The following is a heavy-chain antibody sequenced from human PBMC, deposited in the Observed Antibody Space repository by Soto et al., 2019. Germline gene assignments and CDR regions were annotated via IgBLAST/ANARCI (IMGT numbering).Heavy chain of an antibody. CDR3: ARLYYYDSSGYYPSRHFDY. J-gene: IGHJ4*02. V-gene: IGHV3-66*01. D-gene: IGHD3-22*01. CDR2: IYSGGST. Sequence: GGSLRLSCAASGFTVSSNYMSWVRQAPGKGLEWVSVIYSGGSTYYADSVKGRFTISRDNSKNTLYLQMNSLRAEDTAVYYCARLYYYDSSGYYPSRHFDYWGQGTLVTVSS. CDR1: GFTVSSNY.